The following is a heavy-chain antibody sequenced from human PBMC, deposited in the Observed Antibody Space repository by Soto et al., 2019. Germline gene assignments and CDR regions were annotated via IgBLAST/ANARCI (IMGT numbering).Heavy chain of an antibody. CDR2: IWYDGSNK. Sequence: QVQLVESGGGVVQPGRSLRLSCAASGFTFSSYGMHWVRQAPGKGLEWVAVIWYDGSNKYYADSVKGRFTISRDNSXNTLYLQMNSLRAEDTAVYYCARDRAVVTTYYCDYWGQGTLVTVSS. D-gene: IGHD2-15*01. CDR3: ARDRAVVTTYYCDY. J-gene: IGHJ4*02. V-gene: IGHV3-33*01. CDR1: GFTFSSYG.